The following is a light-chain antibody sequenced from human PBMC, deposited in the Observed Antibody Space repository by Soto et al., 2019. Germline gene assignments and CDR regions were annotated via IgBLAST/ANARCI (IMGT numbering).Light chain of an antibody. V-gene: IGKV2-30*01. CDR3: MQGTHWPWT. J-gene: IGKJ1*01. Sequence: DVVMTQSPLSLPVTLGQPASISCRSSQSLVYSDGNTYLNWFQQRPGQSQRRLIYKVSNRDSGVPDRFSGSGSGTDFTLEISRVEAEDVGVYYCMQGTHWPWTFGQGTKVESK. CDR1: QSLVYSDGNTY. CDR2: KVS.